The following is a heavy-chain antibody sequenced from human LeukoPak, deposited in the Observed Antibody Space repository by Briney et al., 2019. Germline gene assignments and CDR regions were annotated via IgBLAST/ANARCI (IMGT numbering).Heavy chain of an antibody. CDR2: ISGSGGST. J-gene: IGHJ4*02. V-gene: IGHV3-23*01. CDR3: VRVHGWAFDY. Sequence: GGSLRLSCAASGFTFSSYAMSWVRQAPGKGLEWVSAISGSGGSTYYADSVKGRFTISRDNSKNTLYLQMNSLKTEDTAVYYCVRVHGWAFDYWGQGALVTVSS. CDR1: GFTFSSYA. D-gene: IGHD6-19*01.